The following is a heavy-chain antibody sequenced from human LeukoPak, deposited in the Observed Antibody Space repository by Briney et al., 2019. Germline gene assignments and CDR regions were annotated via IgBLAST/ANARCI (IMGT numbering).Heavy chain of an antibody. D-gene: IGHD2-15*01. CDR3: ARDPYCSGGSCNDYFDY. CDR2: IKQDGSEK. CDR1: GFTFSSYW. V-gene: IGHV3-7*01. Sequence: GGSLRLSCAASGFTFSSYWMSWVRQAPGKGLEWVATIKQDGSEKYCVDSVKGRFTISRDNAKNSLYLQINSLRAEDTAVYYCARDPYCSGGSCNDYFDYWGQGTLVTVSS. J-gene: IGHJ4*02.